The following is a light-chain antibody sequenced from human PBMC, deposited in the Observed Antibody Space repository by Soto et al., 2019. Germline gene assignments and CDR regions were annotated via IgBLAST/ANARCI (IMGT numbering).Light chain of an antibody. CDR2: AAS. CDR1: QDINTY. V-gene: IGKV1-9*01. J-gene: IGKJ5*01. Sequence: DIQLTQSPSFLSASVGDRVTITCRASQDINTYLAWYQQKPAKAPKLLIFAASTLQNGVPSRFSGSGSGTEFTVTITSLQHEDFATYYCQQRKSYPFTFGQGTRLEIK. CDR3: QQRKSYPFT.